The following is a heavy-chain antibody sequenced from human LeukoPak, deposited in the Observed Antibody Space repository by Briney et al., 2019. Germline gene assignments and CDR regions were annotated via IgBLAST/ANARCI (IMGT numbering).Heavy chain of an antibody. CDR1: GGSISSYY. CDR3: ARAYGSGKFFWFDP. J-gene: IGHJ5*02. Sequence: SETLSLTCTVSGGSISSYYWSWIRQPPGKGLEWIGCIYYSGSTNYNPSLKSRVTMSVDTSKNQFSLKLSSVTAADTAVYYCARAYGSGKFFWFDPWGQGTLVTVSS. CDR2: IYYSGST. D-gene: IGHD3-10*01. V-gene: IGHV4-59*01.